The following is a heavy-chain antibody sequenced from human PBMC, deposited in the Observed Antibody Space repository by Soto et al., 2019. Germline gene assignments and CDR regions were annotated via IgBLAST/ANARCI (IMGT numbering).Heavy chain of an antibody. CDR1: GGSISSGDYY. Sequence: QVQLQESGPGLVKPSQTLSLTCTVYGGSISSGDYYWSWMRQPPGKGLEWIGYIYHSGSTYYNPSLKSRVTMSVDTSTNQFSLKLNSVTAADTAVYYCARDEGRDGYNWAVWGQGTMVTVSS. CDR2: IYHSGST. J-gene: IGHJ3*01. D-gene: IGHD5-12*01. CDR3: ARDEGRDGYNWAV. V-gene: IGHV4-30-4*01.